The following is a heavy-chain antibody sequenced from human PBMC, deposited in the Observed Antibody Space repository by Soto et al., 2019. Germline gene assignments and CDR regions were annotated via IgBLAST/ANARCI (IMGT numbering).Heavy chain of an antibody. Sequence: PGGSLRLSCAASGFTFSSYWMHWVRQAPGKGLVWVSRINSDGSSTSYADSVRGRFTISRDNAKNTLYLQMNSLRAEDTAVYYCARADYGGWFDPWGQGTLVTVSS. D-gene: IGHD4-17*01. CDR3: ARADYGGWFDP. J-gene: IGHJ5*02. V-gene: IGHV3-74*01. CDR1: GFTFSSYW. CDR2: INSDGSST.